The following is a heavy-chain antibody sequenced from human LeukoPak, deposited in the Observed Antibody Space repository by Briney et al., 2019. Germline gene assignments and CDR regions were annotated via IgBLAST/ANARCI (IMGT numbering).Heavy chain of an antibody. D-gene: IGHD5-24*01. V-gene: IGHV4-4*07. CDR1: GGSISSYY. CDR2: VFSSGSS. J-gene: IGHJ3*02. Sequence: PSETLSLTCTVSGGSISSYYWSWIRQPAGKGLEWIGRVFSSGSSNYNPSLKSRVTISVDTSKNQFSLKLSSVTAADTAVYYCARHVVQMATMVAFDIWGQGTMVTVSS. CDR3: ARHVVQMATMVAFDI.